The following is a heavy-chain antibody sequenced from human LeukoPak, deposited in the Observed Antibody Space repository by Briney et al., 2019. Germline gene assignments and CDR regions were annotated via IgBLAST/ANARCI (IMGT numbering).Heavy chain of an antibody. CDR2: ISAYNGNT. Sequence: GASVKVSCKASGYTFTSYGISWVRQAPGQGLEWMGWISAYNGNTNYAQKLQGRVTMTTDTSTSTAYMELRSLRSDDTAVYYCARVYYYDSSGIIADYWGQGTLVTVSS. CDR3: ARVYYYDSSGIIADY. V-gene: IGHV1-18*01. J-gene: IGHJ4*02. CDR1: GYTFTSYG. D-gene: IGHD3-22*01.